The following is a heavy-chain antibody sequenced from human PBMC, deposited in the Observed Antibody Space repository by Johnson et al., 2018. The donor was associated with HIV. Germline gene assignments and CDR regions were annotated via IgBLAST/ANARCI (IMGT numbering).Heavy chain of an antibody. Sequence: QVQLVESGGGVVQPGGSLRLSCAASGFTFSSYGMHWVRQAPGKGLEWVAFIRYDGSNKYYADSVKGRFTISRDNSKNTLYLQMNSLRAEDTAVYYCAKDTIVGATAETGDDAFDIWGQGTMVTVSS. D-gene: IGHD1-26*01. CDR2: IRYDGSNK. J-gene: IGHJ3*02. V-gene: IGHV3-30*02. CDR3: AKDTIVGATAETGDDAFDI. CDR1: GFTFSSYG.